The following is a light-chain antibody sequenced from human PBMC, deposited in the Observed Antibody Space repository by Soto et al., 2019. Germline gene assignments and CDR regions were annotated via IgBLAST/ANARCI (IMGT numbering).Light chain of an antibody. CDR1: SGHSSYI. Sequence: QPVLTQSSSASASLGSSVKLTCTLSSGHSSYIIAWHQQQPGKAPRYLMKLEGSGSYNKGSGVPDRFSGSSSGADRYLTVSKLQFEDEADYYCETWDSNTRVFRAGTKLTVL. V-gene: IGLV4-60*02. CDR3: ETWDSNTRV. J-gene: IGLJ2*01. CDR2: LEGSGSY.